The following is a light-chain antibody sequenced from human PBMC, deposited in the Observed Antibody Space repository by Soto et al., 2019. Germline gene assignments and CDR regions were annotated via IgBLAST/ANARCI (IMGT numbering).Light chain of an antibody. Sequence: QSVLTQPASVSGSPGQSIAISCTGTTSDIGAYNFVSWYQHHPGKAPQLIIYQVNNRPSGVSDRFSGSKSGNTASLTISGLQAEDEADYYCRSFATSPTLVFGGGTKLTVL. CDR1: TSDIGAYNF. V-gene: IGLV2-14*01. CDR2: QVN. J-gene: IGLJ3*02. CDR3: RSFATSPTLV.